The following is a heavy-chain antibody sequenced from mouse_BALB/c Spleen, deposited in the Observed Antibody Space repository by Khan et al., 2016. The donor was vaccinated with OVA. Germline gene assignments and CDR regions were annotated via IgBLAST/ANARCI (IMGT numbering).Heavy chain of an antibody. V-gene: IGHV1-7*01. CDR1: GYTFTTYW. CDR2: INPTSGYT. J-gene: IGHJ2*01. CDR3: TRDRIDY. Sequence: QVRLQQSGAELAKPGASVKMSCKASGYTFTTYWMHWVKQRPGQGLEWIGYINPTSGYTDYNEKFKDRATLSADQSSSTAYMQLSSLTSEDSAVYCCTRDRIDYWGQGTTLTVSS.